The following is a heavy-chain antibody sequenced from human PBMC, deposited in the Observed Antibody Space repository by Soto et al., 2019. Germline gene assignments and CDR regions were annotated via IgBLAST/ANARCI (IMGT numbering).Heavy chain of an antibody. D-gene: IGHD2-2*01. CDR3: AKGPAIVLVPAAMNYYYGMDV. J-gene: IGHJ6*02. Sequence: PGGSLRLSCAASGFTFSSYGMHWVRQAPGKGLEWVAVISYDGSNKYYADSVKVRFTISRDISKNTLYLKMNSLRVEYRAVYYCAKGPAIVLVPAAMNYYYGMDVWGQGTTVTVSS. CDR1: GFTFSSYG. CDR2: ISYDGSNK. V-gene: IGHV3-30*18.